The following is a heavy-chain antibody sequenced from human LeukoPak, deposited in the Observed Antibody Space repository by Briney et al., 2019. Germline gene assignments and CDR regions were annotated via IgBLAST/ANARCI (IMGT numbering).Heavy chain of an antibody. D-gene: IGHD6-6*01. J-gene: IGHJ6*02. CDR2: ISTTGSAI. Sequence: GGSLRLSCVTSGFAFSYSEMTWVRQAPGKGLEWVSYISTTGSAIYYADSLKGRFTIPRDNAKNSVYLQMNSLRAEDTGIYYCARVRMSIMDVWGQGTTVTVSS. CDR3: ARVRMSIMDV. CDR1: GFAFSYSE. V-gene: IGHV3-48*03.